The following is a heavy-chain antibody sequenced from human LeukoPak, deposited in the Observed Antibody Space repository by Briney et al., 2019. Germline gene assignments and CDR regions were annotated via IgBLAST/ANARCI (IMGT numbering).Heavy chain of an antibody. CDR3: ARASSEIGGYHPEYLRH. Sequence: GGSLRLSCAPSGFTFSTYWMHWVRQAPGKGLVWVSRIKSDGSTNYADSVKGRFTISRDNAKNTVSLQMNSLRPEDTGVYYCARASSEIGGYHPEYLRHWGQGTLVTVSS. V-gene: IGHV3-74*01. CDR2: IKSDGST. CDR1: GFTFSTYW. D-gene: IGHD3-22*01. J-gene: IGHJ1*01.